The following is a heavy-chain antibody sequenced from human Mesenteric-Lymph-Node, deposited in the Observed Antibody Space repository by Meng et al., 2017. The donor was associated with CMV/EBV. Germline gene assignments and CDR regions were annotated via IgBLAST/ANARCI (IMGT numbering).Heavy chain of an antibody. J-gene: IGHJ6*02. CDR2: ISSSSNHI. D-gene: IGHD2-2*01. CDR1: GFTFKIYS. CDR3: ARSSSSHNFYYYGMDF. Sequence: SCTTSGFTFKIYSVVWVRQAPGKGLEWVSSISSSSNHIYYADSVKGRFTISRDYAKNSVYLQMNSLGVDNTAVYYCARSSSSHNFYYYGMDFWGQGTTVTVSS. V-gene: IGHV3-21*01.